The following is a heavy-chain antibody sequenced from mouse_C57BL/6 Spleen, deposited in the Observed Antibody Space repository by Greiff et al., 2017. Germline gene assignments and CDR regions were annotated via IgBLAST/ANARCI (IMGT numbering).Heavy chain of an antibody. CDR3: ARPDYYGSSYEGYYYAMDY. CDR1: GFTFSSYT. J-gene: IGHJ4*01. CDR2: ISGGGGNT. Sequence: EVKLMESGGGLVKPGGSLKLSCAASGFTFSSYTMSWVRQTPEKRLEWVATISGGGGNTYYPDSVKGRFTISRDNAKNTLYLQMSSLRSEDTALYYCARPDYYGSSYEGYYYAMDYWGQGTSVTVSS. V-gene: IGHV5-9*01. D-gene: IGHD1-1*01.